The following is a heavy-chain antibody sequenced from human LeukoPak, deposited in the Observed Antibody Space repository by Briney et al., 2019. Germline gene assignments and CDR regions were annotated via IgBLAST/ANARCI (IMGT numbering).Heavy chain of an antibody. CDR3: ARWGSVVRRYYFDY. CDR2: IWYDGSNK. V-gene: IGHV3-33*01. D-gene: IGHD3-16*01. Sequence: GGSLRLSCAASGFTFSSYGMHWVRQAPGKGLEWVAVIWYDGSNKYYADSVKGRFTISRDNSKSTLYLQMNSLRAEDTAVYYCARWGSVVRRYYFDYWGQGTLVTVSS. J-gene: IGHJ4*02. CDR1: GFTFSSYG.